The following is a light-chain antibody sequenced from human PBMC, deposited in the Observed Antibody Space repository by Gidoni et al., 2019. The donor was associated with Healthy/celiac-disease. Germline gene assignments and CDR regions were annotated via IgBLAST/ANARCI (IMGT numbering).Light chain of an antibody. Sequence: QSALTQPASVSGSPGQSITISCTGTSSDVGGYNYVSWYQQHPGKAPKLMIYDVSYRPSGVSNRFCGSKSGNTASLTISGLQAEDEADYYCSSYTSSSTVVFGGGTKLTVL. CDR3: SSYTSSSTVV. J-gene: IGLJ2*01. CDR2: DVS. V-gene: IGLV2-14*01. CDR1: SSDVGGYNY.